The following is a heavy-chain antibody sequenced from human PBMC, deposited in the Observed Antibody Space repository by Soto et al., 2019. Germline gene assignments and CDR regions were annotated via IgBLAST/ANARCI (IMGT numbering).Heavy chain of an antibody. J-gene: IGHJ6*02. CDR1: GFTFSRNT. V-gene: IGHV3-21*01. CDR2: ITSSGSYV. CDR3: VKDEGVEAMDV. Sequence: GGSLRLSCVTSGFTFSRNTMNWVRQAPGKGLEWVASITSSGSYVYYADSVKGRFSASRDNAKNSLSLQMDSLRPDDTAIYFCVKDEGVEAMDVWGQGTTVTVSS.